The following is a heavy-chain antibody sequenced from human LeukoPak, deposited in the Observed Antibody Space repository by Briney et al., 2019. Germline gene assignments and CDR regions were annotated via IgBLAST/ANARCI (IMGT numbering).Heavy chain of an antibody. CDR1: GYNFSDYY. Sequence: ASVKISCQASGYNFSDYYLHWVRQAPGQGLEWMGWISPYSNGTKSAQKFQGRVTMTRDTSTSTVYMELSSLRSEDTAVYYCARAGGYSSSWYDGDWFDPWGQGTLVTVSS. D-gene: IGHD6-13*01. V-gene: IGHV1-2*02. CDR3: ARAGGYSSSWYDGDWFDP. CDR2: ISPYSNGT. J-gene: IGHJ5*02.